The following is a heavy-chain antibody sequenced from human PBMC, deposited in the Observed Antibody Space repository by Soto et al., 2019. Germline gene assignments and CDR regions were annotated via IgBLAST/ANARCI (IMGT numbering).Heavy chain of an antibody. V-gene: IGHV1-69*13. D-gene: IGHD3-22*01. CDR3: ARTYYDSSGYYPGAFDI. CDR2: IIPIFGTA. J-gene: IGHJ3*02. Sequence: GASVKVSCKASGGTFSSYAISWVRQAPGQGLEWMGGIIPIFGTANYAQKFQGRVTITADESTSTAYMELSSLRSEDTAVYYCARTYYDSSGYYPGAFDIWGQGTMVTVSS. CDR1: GGTFSSYA.